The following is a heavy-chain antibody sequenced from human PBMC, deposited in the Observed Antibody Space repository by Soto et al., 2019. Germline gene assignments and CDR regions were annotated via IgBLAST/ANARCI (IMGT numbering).Heavy chain of an antibody. V-gene: IGHV3-33*01. CDR2: IWYDGSNK. CDR1: GFTFSSYG. D-gene: IGHD3-3*01. CDR3: ARDAIFGVVTDPGENYGMDV. Sequence: GSLRLSCAVSGFTFSSYGMHWVRQAPGKGLEWVAVIWYDGSNKYYADSVKGRFTISRDNSKNTLYLQMNSLRAEDTAVYYCARDAIFGVVTDPGENYGMDVWGQGTTVTVSS. J-gene: IGHJ6*02.